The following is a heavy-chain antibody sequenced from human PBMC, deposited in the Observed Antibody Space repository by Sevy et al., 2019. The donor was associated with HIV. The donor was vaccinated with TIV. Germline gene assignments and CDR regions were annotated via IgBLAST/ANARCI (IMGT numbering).Heavy chain of an antibody. D-gene: IGHD4-17*01. V-gene: IGHV3-30*18. CDR1: GFIFDYYG. CDR3: TKDPPVYGDFPYGMDV. CDR2: ISHDGSKK. J-gene: IGHJ6*02. Sequence: GGSLSLSCAASGFIFDYYGMHWVRQAPGKGLEWVALISHDGSKKYYADSVKGRFTISRDNSKNTLYLQMNTLRRDDTAAYFCTKDPPVYGDFPYGMDVWGQGTTVTVSS.